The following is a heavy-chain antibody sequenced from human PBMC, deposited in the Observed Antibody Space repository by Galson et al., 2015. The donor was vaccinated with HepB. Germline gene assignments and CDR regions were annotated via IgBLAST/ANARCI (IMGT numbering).Heavy chain of an antibody. CDR2: IIPIFGTA. J-gene: IGHJ3*02. CDR3: ARARDTYYYDSSGYQGSFDI. V-gene: IGHV1-69*13. Sequence: SVKVSCKASGGTFSSYAISWVRQAPGQGLEWMGGIIPIFGTANYAQKFQGRVTITADESTSTAYMEQSSLRSEDTAVYYCARARDTYYYDSSGYQGSFDIWGQGTMVTVSS. D-gene: IGHD3-22*01. CDR1: GGTFSSYA.